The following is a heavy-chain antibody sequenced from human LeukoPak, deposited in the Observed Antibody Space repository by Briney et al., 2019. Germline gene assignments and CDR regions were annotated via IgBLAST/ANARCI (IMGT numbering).Heavy chain of an antibody. CDR1: GGSFSGYY. J-gene: IGHJ5*02. D-gene: IGHD2-15*01. Sequence: SETLSLTCAVYGGSFSGYYWSWIRQPPGKGLEWIGEINHSGSTNYNPSLKSRVTMSVDTSKNQFSLKLSSVTAADTAVYYCARGHSYCSGGSCYSRLSNWFDPWGQGTLVTVSS. CDR2: INHSGST. CDR3: ARGHSYCSGGSCYSRLSNWFDP. V-gene: IGHV4-34*01.